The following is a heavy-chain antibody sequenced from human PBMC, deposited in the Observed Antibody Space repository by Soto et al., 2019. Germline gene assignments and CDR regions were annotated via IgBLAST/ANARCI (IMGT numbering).Heavy chain of an antibody. CDR2: ISGSGGST. D-gene: IGHD2-15*01. J-gene: IGHJ6*03. V-gene: IGHV3-23*01. CDR3: AKDLGGYCSGGSCYSSPRTGYFMYV. Sequence: GGSLRLSCAASGFTFSSYAMSWVRQAPGKGLEWVSAISGSGGSTYYADSVKGRFTISRDNSKNTLYLQMNSLRAEDTAVYYCAKDLGGYCSGGSCYSSPRTGYFMYVWGRRTTVTVSS. CDR1: GFTFSSYA.